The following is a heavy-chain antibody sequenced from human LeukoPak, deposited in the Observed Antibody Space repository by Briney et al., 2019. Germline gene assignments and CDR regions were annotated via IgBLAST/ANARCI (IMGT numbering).Heavy chain of an antibody. Sequence: PGGSLRLSCAASGFTFSAYWMHWVRQAPGKGLEWVSAISGSGGSTYYADSVKGRFTISRDNSKNTLYLQMNSLRAEDTAVYYCAKAGPDYGDYDAFGYWGQGTLVTVSS. CDR1: GFTFSAYW. CDR3: AKAGPDYGDYDAFGY. V-gene: IGHV3-23*01. CDR2: ISGSGGST. J-gene: IGHJ4*02. D-gene: IGHD4-17*01.